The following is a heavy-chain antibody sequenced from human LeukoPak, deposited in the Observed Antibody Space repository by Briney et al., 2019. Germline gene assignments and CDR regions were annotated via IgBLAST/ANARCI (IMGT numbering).Heavy chain of an antibody. CDR3: ARDIRLVVVPAAENDAFDI. D-gene: IGHD2-2*01. CDR1: GFTFSDYY. J-gene: IGHJ3*02. V-gene: IGHV3-11*01. CDR2: ISSSGSTI. Sequence: GGSLRLSCAASGFTFSDYYMSWIRQAPGKGLEWVSYISSSGSTIYYADSVKGRFTISRDNAKNSLYLQMNSLRAEDTAVYYCARDIRLVVVPAAENDAFDIWGRGTMVTVSS.